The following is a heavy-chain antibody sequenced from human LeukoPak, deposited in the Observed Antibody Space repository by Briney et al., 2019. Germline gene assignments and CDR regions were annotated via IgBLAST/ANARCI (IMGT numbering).Heavy chain of an antibody. CDR3: ARAAAGYYYYYYMDV. V-gene: IGHV3-66*01. Sequence: GGSLRLSCAASGFTVSSNYMSWFRQAPGKGLEWVSVIYSGGSTYYADSVKGSFTISRDNSKNTLYLQMNSLRAEDTAVYYCARAAAGYYYYYYMDVWGKGTTVTISS. CDR2: IYSGGST. J-gene: IGHJ6*03. CDR1: GFTVSSNY. D-gene: IGHD6-13*01.